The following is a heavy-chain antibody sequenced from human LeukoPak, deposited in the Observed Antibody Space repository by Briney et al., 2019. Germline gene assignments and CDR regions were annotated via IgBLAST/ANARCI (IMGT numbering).Heavy chain of an antibody. CDR3: ARGKYSAFDI. CDR1: GDSVSSNGVA. V-gene: IGHV6-1*01. J-gene: IGHJ3*02. CDR2: TYYRSKWYN. Sequence: SQTPSLTCGISGDSVSSNGVAWNWIRQSPSRGLEWLGRTYYRSKWYNDYAVSVKSRITVNPDTSKNQFSLQLNSVTPEDTAVYYCARGKYSAFDIWGRGTMVTVSS. D-gene: IGHD1-26*01.